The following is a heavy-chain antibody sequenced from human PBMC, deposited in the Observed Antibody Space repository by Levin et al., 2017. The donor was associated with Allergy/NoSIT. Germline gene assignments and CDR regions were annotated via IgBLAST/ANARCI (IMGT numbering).Heavy chain of an antibody. D-gene: IGHD3-10*01. CDR1: GFGFSSYG. V-gene: IGHV3-30*18. CDR3: AKAYGSGSYYNLGDAFDI. J-gene: IGHJ3*02. Sequence: GESLKISCAASGFGFSSYGMHWVRQASGRGLEWVAVLSYDGSNKYYADSTKGRFTISRDNSKNTLYLQMNSLRAEDTAVYYCAKAYGSGSYYNLGDAFDIWGQGAMVTVSS. CDR2: LSYDGSNK.